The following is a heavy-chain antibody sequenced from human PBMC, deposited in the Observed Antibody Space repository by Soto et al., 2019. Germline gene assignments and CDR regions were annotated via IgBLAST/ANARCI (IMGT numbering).Heavy chain of an antibody. CDR1: SGSFSGNY. V-gene: IGHV4-34*01. Sequence: PSETLSLTCAVYSGSFSGNYWSWIRQPPGKGLEWIGEIYHSGSTNYNPSLKSRVTISLDTSKNQFSLKLRSVTAADTAVYYCARIFFHSSSWYFDNWGQGTLVTVSS. J-gene: IGHJ4*02. CDR2: IYHSGST. D-gene: IGHD6-13*01. CDR3: ARIFFHSSSWYFDN.